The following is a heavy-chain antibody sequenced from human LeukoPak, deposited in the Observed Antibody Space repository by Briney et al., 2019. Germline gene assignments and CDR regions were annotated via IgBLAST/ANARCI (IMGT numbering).Heavy chain of an antibody. CDR3: ARRSYYYDSSGYYYNPAAFDI. D-gene: IGHD3-22*01. J-gene: IGHJ3*02. CDR2: IYPGDSDT. Sequence: GESLKISCKGSGYSFTSYWIGWVRQMPGKGLEWMGIIYPGDSDTRYSPSFQGQVTISADKSISTAYLQWSSLKASDTAMYYCARRSYYYDSSGYYYNPAAFDIWGQGTMVTVSS. V-gene: IGHV5-51*01. CDR1: GYSFTSYW.